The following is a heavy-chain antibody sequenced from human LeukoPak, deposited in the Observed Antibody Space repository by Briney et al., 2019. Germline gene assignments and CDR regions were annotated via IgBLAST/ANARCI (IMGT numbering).Heavy chain of an antibody. V-gene: IGHV4-59*01. CDR3: ARGVYIAAAQYGY. CDR2: IYYSGTT. Sequence: AETLSLTCTVSGGSISSYYWSWLRQPPGKGLEWIGYIYYSGTTNYNPSLKSRVTISVDTSKNQFSLKLSSVTAADTAVYYCARGVYIAAAQYGYWGQGTLVTVSS. D-gene: IGHD6-13*01. CDR1: GGSISSYY. J-gene: IGHJ4*02.